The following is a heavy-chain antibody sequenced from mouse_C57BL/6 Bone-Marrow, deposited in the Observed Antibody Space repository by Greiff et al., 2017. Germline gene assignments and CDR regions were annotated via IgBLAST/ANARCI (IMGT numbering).Heavy chain of an antibody. Sequence: VQLQQSGAELVRPGTSVKLSCKASGYTFTSYWMHWVKQRPGQGLEWIGVIDPSDSYTNYNQKFKGKATLTVDTSSSTAYMQLSSLTSEDSAVYYCARSRGSSSFAYWGQGTLVTVSA. J-gene: IGHJ3*01. CDR1: GYTFTSYW. CDR2: IDPSDSYT. V-gene: IGHV1-59*01. CDR3: ARSRGSSSFAY. D-gene: IGHD1-1*01.